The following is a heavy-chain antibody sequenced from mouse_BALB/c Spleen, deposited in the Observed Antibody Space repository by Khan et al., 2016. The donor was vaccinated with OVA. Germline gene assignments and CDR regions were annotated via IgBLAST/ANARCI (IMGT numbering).Heavy chain of an antibody. J-gene: IGHJ4*01. D-gene: IGHD4-1*01. CDR2: IYPGSGST. CDR3: TRRGALGTMDY. CDR1: GYTFTSYW. Sequence: LQQPGSELVRPGASVKLSCKASGYTFTSYWMHWVKQRHGQGLEWIGNIYPGSGSTNYDEKFKSKGALTVDTSSSTAYMHLSSLTSEDSAVYYCTRRGALGTMDYGGQGPSVTVSS. V-gene: IGHV1S22*01.